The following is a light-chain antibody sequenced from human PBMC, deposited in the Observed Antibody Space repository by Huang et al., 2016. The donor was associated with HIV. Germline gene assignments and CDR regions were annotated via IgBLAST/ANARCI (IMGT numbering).Light chain of an antibody. CDR1: QSVSSY. CDR3: QQHSNWPL. J-gene: IGKJ2*01. Sequence: ELVLTQSPATLSLSPGQRATLSCRASQSVSSYLARYQQKPGQAPMLIIYDTSKRATGVPSRFSVSGSGTDFTLTINRLEPEDFAVYYCQQHSNWPLLGQGTKLEI. V-gene: IGKV3-11*01. CDR2: DTS.